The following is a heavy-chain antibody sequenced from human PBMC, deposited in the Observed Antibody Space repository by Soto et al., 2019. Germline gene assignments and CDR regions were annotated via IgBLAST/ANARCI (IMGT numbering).Heavy chain of an antibody. CDR2: ISAYNGNT. Sequence: QVQLVQSGAAVKKPGASVKVSCKASGYTFTSYGISWVRQAPGQGLEWMGWISAYNGNTNYAQKLQGRVTMTTDTSTSTADMELRSLRSDDTAVYYCARNHHYDFWSGYPSARYYYGMDVWGQGTTVTVSS. D-gene: IGHD3-3*01. V-gene: IGHV1-18*01. CDR3: ARNHHYDFWSGYPSARYYYGMDV. J-gene: IGHJ6*02. CDR1: GYTFTSYG.